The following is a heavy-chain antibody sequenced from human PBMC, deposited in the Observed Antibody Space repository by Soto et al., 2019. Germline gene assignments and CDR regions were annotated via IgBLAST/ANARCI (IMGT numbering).Heavy chain of an antibody. CDR1: GGSVSSGSFH. J-gene: IGHJ4*02. CDR3: ARIGGWYVIDF. CDR2: IFYNGTA. D-gene: IGHD6-19*01. Sequence: VQLQESGPGQVKPSETLSLTCSVSGGSVSSGSFHWSWIRQPPGKGLQFIGSIFYNGTANYSPSLKNRVSISIDTSQSQFFLQLISVAAADTVVYYCARIGGWYVIDFWGQGSLVTVSS. V-gene: IGHV4-61*01.